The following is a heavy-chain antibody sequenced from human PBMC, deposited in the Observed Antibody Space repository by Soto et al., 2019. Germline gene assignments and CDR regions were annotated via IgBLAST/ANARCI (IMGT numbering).Heavy chain of an antibody. CDR1: GYTFTDCY. D-gene: IGHD6-19*01. CDR3: VRDGLVRSGRYYFDY. CDR2: INPKSGGT. Sequence: ASVKVSCKASGYTFTDCYIHWVRQAPGQGLEWMGWINPKSGGTNIAQRFKGRVNMTRDMSIRTVYMEMNRLKSDDTAVYYCVRDGLVRSGRYYFDYWGKGTLGTVS. J-gene: IGHJ4*02. V-gene: IGHV1-2*02.